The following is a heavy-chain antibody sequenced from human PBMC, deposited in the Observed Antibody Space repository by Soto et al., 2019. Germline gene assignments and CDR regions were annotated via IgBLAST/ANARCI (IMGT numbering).Heavy chain of an antibody. CDR2: INHSGST. Sequence: QVQLQPWGAGLLKPSETLSLTCAVYGGSFSGYYWSWIRQPPGKGLEWIGEINHSGSTNYNPSLKSRVTISVDTSKNQFSLKLSSVTAADTAVYYCKGDIVVVPAAMPFYYYGMDVWGQGTTVTVSS. J-gene: IGHJ6*02. CDR1: GGSFSGYY. CDR3: KGDIVVVPAAMPFYYYGMDV. V-gene: IGHV4-34*01. D-gene: IGHD2-2*01.